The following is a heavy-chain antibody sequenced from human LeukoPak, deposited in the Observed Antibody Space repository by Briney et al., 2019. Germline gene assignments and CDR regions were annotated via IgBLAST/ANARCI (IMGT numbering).Heavy chain of an antibody. CDR3: ARGGLGYCGSASCSTRRWFDP. D-gene: IGHD2-2*01. CDR1: GGTFSSYT. V-gene: IGHV1-69*02. Sequence: ASVEVSCKASGGTFSSYTISWVRQAPGQGLEWMGRIIPILGIANYAQKFQGRVTITADKSTSTAYMELSSLRSEDTAVYYCARGGLGYCGSASCSTRRWFDPWGQGTLVTVSS. J-gene: IGHJ5*02. CDR2: IIPILGIA.